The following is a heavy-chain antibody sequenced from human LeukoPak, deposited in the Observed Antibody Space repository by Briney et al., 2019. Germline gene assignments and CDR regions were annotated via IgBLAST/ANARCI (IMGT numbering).Heavy chain of an antibody. V-gene: IGHV3-23*01. CDR3: AKDSAGSYYNWFDP. Sequence: GGSLRLSCAASGFTFSSYAMSWVRQAPGKGLEWVSAISGSGGSAYYADSVKGRFTISRDNSKNTLYLQMNSLRAEDTAVYYCAKDSAGSYYNWFDPWGQGTLVTVSS. CDR2: ISGSGGSA. J-gene: IGHJ5*02. D-gene: IGHD1-26*01. CDR1: GFTFSSYA.